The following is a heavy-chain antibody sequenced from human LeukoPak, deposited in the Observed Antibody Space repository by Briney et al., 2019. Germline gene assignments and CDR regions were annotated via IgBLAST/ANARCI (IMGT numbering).Heavy chain of an antibody. CDR2: ISGTGGST. D-gene: IGHD3-10*01. CDR1: GFTFSSYA. CDR3: ARVYYYGSSPPFDY. J-gene: IGHJ4*02. Sequence: PGGSLRLSCAPSGFTFSSYAMNWVRQAPGKGREWVSAISGTGGSTYYADSVKARFTIPRDNSKNTLYLQMNSLRAEDTAVYYCARVYYYGSSPPFDYWGQGTLVTVSS. V-gene: IGHV3-23*01.